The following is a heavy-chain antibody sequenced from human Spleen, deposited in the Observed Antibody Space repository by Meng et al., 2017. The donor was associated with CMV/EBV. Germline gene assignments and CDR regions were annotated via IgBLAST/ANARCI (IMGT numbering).Heavy chain of an antibody. Sequence: GESLKISCAASGFTFDDYGMNWVRQVPGKGLEWVARIYWNGGRTSYADSVKGRFTISRDNAKNSLYLQMDNLGTEDTALYYCVRDRNYGVYLGSDYWGQGTLVTVSS. J-gene: IGHJ4*02. CDR3: VRDRNYGVYLGSDY. D-gene: IGHD4-17*01. V-gene: IGHV3-20*04. CDR2: IYWNGGRT. CDR1: GFTFDDYG.